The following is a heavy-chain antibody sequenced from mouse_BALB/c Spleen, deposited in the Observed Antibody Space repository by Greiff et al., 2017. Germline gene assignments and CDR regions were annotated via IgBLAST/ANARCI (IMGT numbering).Heavy chain of an antibody. V-gene: IGHV1-4*01. CDR1: GYTFTSYT. Sequence: VKLQESGAELARPGASVKMSCKASGYTFTSYTMHWVKQRPGQGLEWIGYINPSSGYTNYNQKFKDKATLTADKSSSTAYMQLSSLTSEDSAVYYCARPYGSSLWFAYWGQGTLVTVSA. CDR3: ARPYGSSLWFAY. J-gene: IGHJ3*01. D-gene: IGHD1-1*01. CDR2: INPSSGYT.